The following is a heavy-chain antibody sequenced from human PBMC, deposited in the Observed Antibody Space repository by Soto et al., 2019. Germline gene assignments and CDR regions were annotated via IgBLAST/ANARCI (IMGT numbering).Heavy chain of an antibody. D-gene: IGHD5-18*01. CDR3: AARGYSYGYIYFDY. Sequence: GGSLRLSCAASGFTFSGYGMHWVRQAPGKGLEWVAVISYDGSNKYYADSVKGRFTISRDNSKNTLYLQMNSLRAEDTAVYYCAARGYSYGYIYFDYWGQGTLVTVSS. CDR1: GFTFSGYG. J-gene: IGHJ4*02. CDR2: ISYDGSNK. V-gene: IGHV3-30*03.